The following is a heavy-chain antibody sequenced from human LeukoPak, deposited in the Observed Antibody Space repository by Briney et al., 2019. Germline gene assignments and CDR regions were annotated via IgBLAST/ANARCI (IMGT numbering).Heavy chain of an antibody. J-gene: IGHJ4*02. CDR1: GFTFSTNG. D-gene: IGHD3-16*01. CDR2: IRYDGSNE. Sequence: GGSLRLSCAASGFTFSTNGMHWVRQAPGKGLEWVAFIRYDGSNEYYADSVKGRFTISRDNAKNTLYLQMNSLTAEDTAVYYCAIWGALGRWGQGTLVTVSS. CDR3: AIWGALGR. V-gene: IGHV3-30*02.